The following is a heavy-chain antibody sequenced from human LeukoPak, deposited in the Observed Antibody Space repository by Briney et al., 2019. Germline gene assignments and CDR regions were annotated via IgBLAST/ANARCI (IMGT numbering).Heavy chain of an antibody. CDR1: GYTLTELS. J-gene: IGHJ3*02. Sequence: ASVKVSCKVSGYTLTELSMHWVRQAPGKGLAWMGGFDPEDGETIYAQKFQGRVTMTEDTSTDTAYMELSSLRSEDTAVYFCARVWNLDGNWYESSDAFDIWGQGTMVTVSS. V-gene: IGHV1-24*01. CDR2: FDPEDGET. CDR3: ARVWNLDGNWYESSDAFDI. D-gene: IGHD1-1*01.